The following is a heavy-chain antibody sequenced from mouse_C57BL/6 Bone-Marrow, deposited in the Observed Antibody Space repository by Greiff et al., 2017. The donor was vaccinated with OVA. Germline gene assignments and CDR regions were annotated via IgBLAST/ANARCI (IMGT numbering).Heavy chain of an antibody. CDR1: GYTFTSYW. J-gene: IGHJ2*01. CDR2: IDPSDSYT. Sequence: VQLQQPGAELVMPGASVKLSCKASGYTFTSYWMHWVKQRPGQGLEWIGEIDPSDSYTNYNQKFKGKSTLTVDKSSSTAYMQLSSLTSEDSAVYYCARCSYYYGSHYFDYWGQGTTLTVSS. CDR3: ARCSYYYGSHYFDY. D-gene: IGHD1-1*01. V-gene: IGHV1-69*01.